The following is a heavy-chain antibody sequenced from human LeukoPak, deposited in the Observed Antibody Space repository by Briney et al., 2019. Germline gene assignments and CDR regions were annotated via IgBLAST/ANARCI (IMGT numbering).Heavy chain of an antibody. CDR3: TRGRGYSTSDY. CDR1: GFIFSSFA. Sequence: GGSLRLSCAASGFIFSSFAMHWVRQAPGKGLECVSDISYDGSTKYYAASVRGRLTISRDNSNNTLYLHMNSLRAEDTAVYYFTRGRGYSTSDYWVQGTLVTVSS. V-gene: IGHV3-30*04. CDR2: ISYDGSTK. D-gene: IGHD6-6*01. J-gene: IGHJ4*02.